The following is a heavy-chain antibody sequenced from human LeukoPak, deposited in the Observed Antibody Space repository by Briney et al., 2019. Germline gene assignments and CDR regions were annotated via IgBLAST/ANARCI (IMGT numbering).Heavy chain of an antibody. D-gene: IGHD3-22*01. CDR3: ARDRAVYSDSRGYYPDAFDI. CDR2: ISSRSNYI. CDR1: GFTFSSYN. Sequence: GGSLRLSCAASGFTFSSYNMNWVRLAPGKGLEWVSSISSRSNYIYLADSLKGRFTISRDNAKNSLYLQMNSLRAEDTAMYYCARDRAVYSDSRGYYPDAFDIWGQGTMVTVSS. V-gene: IGHV3-21*01. J-gene: IGHJ3*02.